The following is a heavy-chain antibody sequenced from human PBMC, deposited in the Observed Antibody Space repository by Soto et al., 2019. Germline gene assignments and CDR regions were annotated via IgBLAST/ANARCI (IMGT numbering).Heavy chain of an antibody. V-gene: IGHV4-59*12. D-gene: IGHD1-26*01. CDR2: IYYSGST. Sequence: SETLSLTCTVSGGSISSYDWSWIRQPPGKGLEWIGYIYYSGSTYYNPSLKSRVTISVDTSKNQFSLKLSSVTAADTAVYYCARDKGWEPTDYWGQGTPVTVSS. J-gene: IGHJ4*02. CDR3: ARDKGWEPTDY. CDR1: GGSISSYD.